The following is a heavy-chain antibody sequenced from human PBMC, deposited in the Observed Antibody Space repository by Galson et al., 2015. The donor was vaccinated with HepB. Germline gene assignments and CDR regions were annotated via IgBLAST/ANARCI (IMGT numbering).Heavy chain of an antibody. CDR2: ISWNSGSI. Sequence: SLRLSCAASGFTFDDYAMHWVRQAPGKGLEWVSGISWNSGSIDYADSVKGRFTISRDNAKNSLYLQMNSLRAEDTALYYCAKGSSGLWQWLGSWGQGTLVTVSS. V-gene: IGHV3-9*01. D-gene: IGHD6-19*01. CDR3: AKGSSGLWQWLGS. J-gene: IGHJ4*02. CDR1: GFTFDDYA.